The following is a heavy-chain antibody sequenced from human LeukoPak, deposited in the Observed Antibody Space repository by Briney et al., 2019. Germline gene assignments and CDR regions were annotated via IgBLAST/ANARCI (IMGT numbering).Heavy chain of an antibody. V-gene: IGHV1-24*01. CDR2: FDPKDGET. CDR1: GYTLTELS. J-gene: IGHJ2*01. CDR3: AKDLPTPRNDFCDCQLLWYFDL. D-gene: IGHD2-2*01. Sequence: ASVKVSCHVSGYTLTELSMHWVRQPPGQGLEWMGGFDPKDGETSYAQRFQGRVTMTEATSTTKAYMELRIIRFEDTAVYYYAKDLPTPRNDFCDCQLLWYFDLWGRGTLVTVSS.